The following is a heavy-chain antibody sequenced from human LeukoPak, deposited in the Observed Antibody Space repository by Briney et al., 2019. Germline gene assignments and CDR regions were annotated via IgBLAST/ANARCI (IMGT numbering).Heavy chain of an antibody. D-gene: IGHD3-9*01. V-gene: IGHV1-2*02. CDR1: GYSFTTYG. CDR2: INPNSGGT. CDR3: ARVQGQRYFDWLLSVYYFDY. Sequence: ASVKVSCKASGYSFTTYGISWVRQAPGQGLEWMGWINPNSGGTNYAQKFQGRVTMTRDTSISTAYMELSRLRSDDTAVYYCARVQGQRYFDWLLSVYYFDYWGQGTLVTVSS. J-gene: IGHJ4*02.